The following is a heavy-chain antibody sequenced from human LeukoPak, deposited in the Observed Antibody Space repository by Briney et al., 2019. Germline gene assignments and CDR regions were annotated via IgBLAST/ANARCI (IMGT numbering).Heavy chain of an antibody. CDR1: GGTFSSYA. D-gene: IGHD2-2*01. Sequence: SVKVSCKASGGTFSSYAISWVRQAPGQGLEWMGGIIPIFGTANYAQKFQGRVTITADKSTSTAYMELSSLRSEDTAVYYCARDGHGLGGPGGLANRPHLYYGMDGLGKGTKGTGSS. CDR2: IIPIFGTA. J-gene: IGHJ6*04. CDR3: ARDGHGLGGPGGLANRPHLYYGMDG. V-gene: IGHV1-69*06.